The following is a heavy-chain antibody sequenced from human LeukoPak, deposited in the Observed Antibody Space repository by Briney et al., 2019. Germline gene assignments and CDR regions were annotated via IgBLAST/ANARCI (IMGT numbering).Heavy chain of an antibody. Sequence: GGSLRLSCAASGFTFSSYAMSWVRQAPGKGLEWVSAFSGSGGGTYYADSVKGRFTISRDNSKNTLYLQMNSLRAEDTAVYYCAREGVFYDILTGYYKRYYYMDVWGKGTTVTISS. CDR2: FSGSGGGT. CDR1: GFTFSSYA. V-gene: IGHV3-23*01. CDR3: AREGVFYDILTGYYKRYYYMDV. J-gene: IGHJ6*03. D-gene: IGHD3-9*01.